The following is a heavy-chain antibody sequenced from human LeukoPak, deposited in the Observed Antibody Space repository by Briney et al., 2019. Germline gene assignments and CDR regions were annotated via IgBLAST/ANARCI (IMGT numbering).Heavy chain of an antibody. CDR3: ASYGSGSSYFDY. CDR2: IYHSGST. V-gene: IGHV4-38-2*02. D-gene: IGHD3-10*01. Sequence: ASETLSLTCTVSGYSISSGYYWGWIRQPPGKGLEWIGSIYHSGSTYYNPSLKSRVTISVDTSKNQFSLKLSSVTAADTAVYYCASYGSGSSYFDYWGQGTLVTVSS. J-gene: IGHJ4*02. CDR1: GYSISSGYY.